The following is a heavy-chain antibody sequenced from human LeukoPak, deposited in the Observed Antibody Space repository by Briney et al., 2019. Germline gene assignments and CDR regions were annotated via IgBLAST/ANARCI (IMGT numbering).Heavy chain of an antibody. CDR1: GGTFSSYA. CDR2: IIPVFGTA. J-gene: IGHJ5*01. V-gene: IGHV1-69*05. Sequence: SVKVSCKASGGTFSSYAVSWVRQAPGRGFEWMGRIIPVFGTAKYAQMFQGRVTITTDKSTGTAYMELSRLRSGDTAVYYCARERGLVTTTFDSWGQGVLVTVSS. D-gene: IGHD2-21*02. CDR3: ARERGLVTTTFDS.